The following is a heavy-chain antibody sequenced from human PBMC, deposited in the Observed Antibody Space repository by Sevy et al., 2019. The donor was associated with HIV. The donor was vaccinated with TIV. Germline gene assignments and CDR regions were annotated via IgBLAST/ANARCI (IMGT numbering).Heavy chain of an antibody. J-gene: IGHJ5*02. CDR1: GFTFSSYS. V-gene: IGHV3-21*01. Sequence: GGCLRLSCAASGFTFSSYSMNWVRQAPGKGLEWVSSISSSSSYIYYADSVKGRFTISRDNAKNSLYLQMNSLRAEDTAVYYCASSGRCSSTSCPKNWFDPWGQGTLVTVSS. CDR3: ASSGRCSSTSCPKNWFDP. D-gene: IGHD2-2*01. CDR2: ISSSSSYI.